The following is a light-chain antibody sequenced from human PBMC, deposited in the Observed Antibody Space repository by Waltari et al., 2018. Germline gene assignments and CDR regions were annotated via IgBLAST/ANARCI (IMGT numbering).Light chain of an antibody. CDR1: QSISSW. CDR3: QQYNSYPGT. V-gene: IGKV1-5*03. Sequence: DIQMTQSPSTLSASVGDRVNITCRASQSISSWLAWYQQKPGKAPNLLIYKASSLEGGVPSRFSGSGSGTEFTLTISSLQPDDCATYYCQQYNSYPGTFGQRTKVEIK. CDR2: KAS. J-gene: IGKJ1*01.